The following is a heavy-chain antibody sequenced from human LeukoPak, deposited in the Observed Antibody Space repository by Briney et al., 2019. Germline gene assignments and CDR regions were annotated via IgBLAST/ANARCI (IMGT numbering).Heavy chain of an antibody. CDR3: ARLYSGNWYGYYFDY. V-gene: IGHV3-48*01. J-gene: IGHJ4*02. CDR2: ISSSSSTI. D-gene: IGHD6-13*01. Sequence: PGGPLRLSCAASGFTFSSFGMNWVRQAPGKGLEWVSYISSSSSTIYYADSVRGRFTISRDNPKHSLYLQMNSLRAEDTAVYYCARLYSGNWYGYYFDYWGQGTLVTVSS. CDR1: GFTFSSFG.